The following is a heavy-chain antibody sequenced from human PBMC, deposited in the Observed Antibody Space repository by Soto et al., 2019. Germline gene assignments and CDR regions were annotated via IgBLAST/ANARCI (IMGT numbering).Heavy chain of an antibody. J-gene: IGHJ3*02. Sequence: SVKVSCKASGGTFSSYAISWVRQAPGQGLEWMGGIIPIFGTANYAQKFQGRVTITADESTSTAYMELSSLRSEDTAVYYCARGAGDYYEHAFDIWGQGTMVTVS. CDR3: ARGAGDYYEHAFDI. CDR2: IIPIFGTA. V-gene: IGHV1-69*13. D-gene: IGHD3-22*01. CDR1: GGTFSSYA.